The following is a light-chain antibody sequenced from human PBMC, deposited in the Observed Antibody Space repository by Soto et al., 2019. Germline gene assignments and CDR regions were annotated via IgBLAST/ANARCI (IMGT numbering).Light chain of an antibody. Sequence: QSVLTQPASVSGSPGQSITISCTGTSSDVGSYKLVSWYRQHPGKAPKLMIYEGSKRPSGVSHRFSGSKSGNTASLTISALQAEDEADYYCCSYAGSSTWVFGGGTKLTVL. J-gene: IGLJ3*02. CDR2: EGS. V-gene: IGLV2-23*01. CDR3: CSYAGSSTWV. CDR1: SSDVGSYKL.